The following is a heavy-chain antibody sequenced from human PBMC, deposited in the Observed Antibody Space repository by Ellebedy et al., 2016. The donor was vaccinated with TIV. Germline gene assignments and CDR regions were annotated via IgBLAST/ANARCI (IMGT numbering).Heavy chain of an antibody. Sequence: MPSETLSLTCNVSGGSIGDKYWSWIRQYPGKGLDWIGYVSYSGRTNYNPSLKSRATISVDMSNTHSSLKLRSVTAADTAVYYCARLDVLLGHYYYMGVWGKGTTVSVSS. J-gene: IGHJ6*03. D-gene: IGHD3/OR15-3a*01. V-gene: IGHV4-59*08. CDR1: GGSIGDKY. CDR3: ARLDVLLGHYYYMGV. CDR2: VSYSGRT.